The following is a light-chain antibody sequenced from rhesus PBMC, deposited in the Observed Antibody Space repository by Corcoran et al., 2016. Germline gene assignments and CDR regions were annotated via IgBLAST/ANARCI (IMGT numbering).Light chain of an antibody. CDR1: QTISSY. CDR2: AAS. V-gene: IGKV1-44*01. J-gene: IGKJ1*01. CDR3: QQHNSHPWT. Sequence: DIQMTQSPSSLSASVGDRVTITCRASQTISSYLAWYQQKPGKVPKLLIYAASSLESGVPYRFSGSGSGTDCTLTISSLQPEDFATYSCQQHNSHPWTFGQGTKVEIK.